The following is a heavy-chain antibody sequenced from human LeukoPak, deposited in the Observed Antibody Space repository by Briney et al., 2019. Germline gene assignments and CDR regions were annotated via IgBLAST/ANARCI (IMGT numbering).Heavy chain of an antibody. Sequence: SQTLSLTCAISGDSVSSNSAAWNWIRLSPSRDLEWLGRTYSRSKWYDDYAVSVKSRITINPDTSKNQFSLQLNSVTPEDTAVYYCARGVAGTGFDYWGQGTLVTVSP. CDR3: ARGVAGTGFDY. V-gene: IGHV6-1*01. J-gene: IGHJ4*02. D-gene: IGHD6-19*01. CDR2: TYSRSKWYD. CDR1: GDSVSSNSAA.